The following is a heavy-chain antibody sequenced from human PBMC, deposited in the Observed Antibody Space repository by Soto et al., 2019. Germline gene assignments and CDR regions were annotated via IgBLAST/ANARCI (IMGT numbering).Heavy chain of an antibody. CDR2: ISAYNGNT. CDR1: GYTFTSYG. V-gene: IGHV1-18*01. CDR3: AREHLPSDYAVYYYYMDV. J-gene: IGHJ6*03. Sequence: QVQLVQSGAEVKKPGASVKVPCKASGYTFTSYGISWVRQAPGQGLEWMGWISAYNGNTNYAQKLQGRVTMTTDTSTSTAYMELRSLRSDDTAVYYCAREHLPSDYAVYYYYMDVWGKGTTVTVSS. D-gene: IGHD4-17*01.